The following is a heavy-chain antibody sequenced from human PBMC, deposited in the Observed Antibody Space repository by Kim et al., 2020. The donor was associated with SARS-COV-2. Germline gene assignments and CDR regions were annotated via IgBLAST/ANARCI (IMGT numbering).Heavy chain of an antibody. CDR3: ARVATYITILSPGYSRFD. CDR1: GGSFSGYY. J-gene: IGHJ5*02. Sequence: SETLSLTCAVYGGSFSGYYWSWIRQPPGKGLEWIGEINHSGSTNYNPSLKIRVTISADTSKNHLSLKLTSVTAADTAVYYCARVATYITILSPGYSRFD. CDR2: INHSGST. D-gene: IGHD5-18*01. V-gene: IGHV4-34*01.